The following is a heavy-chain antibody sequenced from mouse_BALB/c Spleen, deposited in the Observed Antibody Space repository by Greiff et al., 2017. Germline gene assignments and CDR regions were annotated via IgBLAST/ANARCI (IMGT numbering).Heavy chain of an antibody. CDR1: GFTFSSYG. D-gene: IGHD2-1*01. Sequence: EVKLMESGGGLVQPGGSLKLSCAASGFTFSSYGLSWVRQTPDKRLELVATINSNGGSTYYPDSVKGRFTISRDNAKNTLYLQMRSLKSEDTAMYYCAGDYGNYWFAYWGQGTLVTVS. J-gene: IGHJ3*01. CDR3: AGDYGNYWFAY. V-gene: IGHV5-6-3*01. CDR2: INSNGGST.